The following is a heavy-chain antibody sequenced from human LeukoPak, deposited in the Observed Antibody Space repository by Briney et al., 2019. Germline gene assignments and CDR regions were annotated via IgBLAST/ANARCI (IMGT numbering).Heavy chain of an antibody. CDR2: INHSGST. J-gene: IGHJ4*02. Sequence: NPSEALSLPCAVYGGSFSGYYWSWIRQPPGKGLEWIGEINHSGSTNYNPSLKSRVTISVDTSKNQFSLKLSSVTAADTAVYYCARGTHDYGVYWGQGTLVTVSS. CDR1: GGSFSGYY. V-gene: IGHV4-34*01. CDR3: ARGTHDYGVY.